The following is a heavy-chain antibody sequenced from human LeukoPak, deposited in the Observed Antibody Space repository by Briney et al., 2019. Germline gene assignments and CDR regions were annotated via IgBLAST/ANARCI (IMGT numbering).Heavy chain of an antibody. CDR3: ARFYDYDDYRESA. D-gene: IGHD4-17*01. Sequence: PSETLSLTCTVSGGSISSISYYRSWIRQPPGRGLEWIGSLYYSGNTHYNPSLKSRVTISVDMSKNHFSLELSSVTAADTAMYYCARFYDYDDYRESAWGQGTLVTVSS. CDR1: GGSISSISYY. V-gene: IGHV4-39*02. J-gene: IGHJ5*02. CDR2: LYYSGNT.